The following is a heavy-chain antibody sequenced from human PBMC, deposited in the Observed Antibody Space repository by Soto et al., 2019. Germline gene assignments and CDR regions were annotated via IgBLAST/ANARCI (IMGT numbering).Heavy chain of an antibody. D-gene: IGHD3-10*01. V-gene: IGHV3-21*02. J-gene: IGHJ4*02. Sequence: QLVESGGGLVKPGGSLRLSCVASGFPFSSFSLNWIRQAPGKGLEWVSSIGRVSTYIYYPDSVRGRFTVSRDNAKNSVYLQMNALTAEDSGFYYCARVTAGSGSYQIDLWGQGTLVSVSS. CDR2: IGRVSTYI. CDR3: ARVTAGSGSYQIDL. CDR1: GFPFSSFS.